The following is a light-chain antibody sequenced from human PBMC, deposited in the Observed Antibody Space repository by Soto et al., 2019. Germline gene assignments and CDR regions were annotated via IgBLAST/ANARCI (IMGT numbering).Light chain of an antibody. J-gene: IGKJ5*01. CDR3: QQYNNWPFS. V-gene: IGKV3-15*01. CDR2: DVS. CDR1: QGVTTN. Sequence: ERVMTQSPASLSVYPGERVTLSCRAGQGVTTNFAWYQQKSGQSPRLLIYDVSTRATGVPARFSGTGSETDFTLTISGLQSEDSAVYFCQQYNNWPFSFGQGTRLEV.